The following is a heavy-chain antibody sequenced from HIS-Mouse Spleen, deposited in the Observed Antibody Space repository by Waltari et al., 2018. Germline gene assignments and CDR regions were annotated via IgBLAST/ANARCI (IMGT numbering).Heavy chain of an antibody. CDR2: INPNSGGT. CDR1: GDIFPGYY. J-gene: IGHJ4*02. V-gene: IGHV1-2*02. D-gene: IGHD1-26*01. CDR3: ARDRASGWELRYFDY. Sequence: QVQLVQSGAEVKKPGASGKVSCKASGDIFPGYYIHGVRQPPGPGLEWMGWINPNSGGTNYAQKFQGRVTMTRETSISTAYMELSRLRSDDTAVYYWARDRASGWELRYFDYWGQGTLVTVSS.